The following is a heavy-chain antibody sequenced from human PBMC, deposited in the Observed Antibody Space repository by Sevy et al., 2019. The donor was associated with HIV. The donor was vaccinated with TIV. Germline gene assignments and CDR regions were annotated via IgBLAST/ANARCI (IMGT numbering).Heavy chain of an antibody. Sequence: SEILSLTCTVSGGSVSSGSYYWSWIRQPPGKGLEWIGYIYYSGSTNYNPSLKSGVTISVETSKNQFSLKLNSVTAADTAVYYCASSRVGASPFDYWGQGTLVTVSS. CDR3: ASSRVGASPFDY. D-gene: IGHD1-26*01. CDR1: GGSVSSGSYY. V-gene: IGHV4-61*01. J-gene: IGHJ4*02. CDR2: IYYSGST.